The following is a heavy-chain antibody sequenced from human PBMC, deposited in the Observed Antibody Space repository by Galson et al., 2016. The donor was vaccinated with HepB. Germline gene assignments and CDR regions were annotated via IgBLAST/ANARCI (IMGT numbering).Heavy chain of an antibody. CDR1: GFTFSSYA. D-gene: IGHD3-3*01. CDR2: ITGKLKGGTT. Sequence: SLRLSCAASGFTFSSYAMSWVRQAPGQGLEWVGFITGKLKGGTTEQTTSVKGRFAISRDDSKSIIYLQIPVRENWPASLHALRFLEWLGLHYWGQGTLVTVSS. CDR3: RFLEWLGLHY. V-gene: IGHV3-71*01. J-gene: IGHJ4*02.